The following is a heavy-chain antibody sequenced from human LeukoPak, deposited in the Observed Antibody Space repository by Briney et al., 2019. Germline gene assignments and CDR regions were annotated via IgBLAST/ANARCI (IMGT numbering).Heavy chain of an antibody. D-gene: IGHD2-15*01. CDR1: GFTFSTYS. CDR2: ISSGSNAI. J-gene: IGHJ4*02. Sequence: GGSLRLSCAASGFTFSTYSMIWVRQAPGKGLEWISYISSGSNAIYADSVKGRFTISRGNAKNSLSLQMNSLRAEDTAVYYCARDPDRGCSGGSCYSDYWGQGILVTVSS. V-gene: IGHV3-48*04. CDR3: ARDPDRGCSGGSCYSDY.